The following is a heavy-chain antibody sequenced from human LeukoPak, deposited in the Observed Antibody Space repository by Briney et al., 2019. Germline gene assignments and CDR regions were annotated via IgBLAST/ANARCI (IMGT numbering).Heavy chain of an antibody. V-gene: IGHV4-59*01. Sequence: PSETLSLTCTVSGDSISGYYWSWIRQPPGKGLEWIGNIYYSGTTNYDPSLRSRVNMSLDASKNQFSLRLSSVTAADTAMYYCARGGSYFVYWGQGTLVTVSS. CDR2: IYYSGTT. CDR3: ARGGSYFVY. CDR1: GDSISGYY. D-gene: IGHD1-26*01. J-gene: IGHJ4*02.